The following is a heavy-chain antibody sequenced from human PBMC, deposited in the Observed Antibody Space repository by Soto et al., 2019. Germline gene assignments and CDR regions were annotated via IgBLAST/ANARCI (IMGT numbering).Heavy chain of an antibody. Sequence: QVQLVQSGPEVKKPGSSVKVSCTTSGGTLSSYSISWVRQAPGQGLEWVGRIITFVGKAYVAQQFQGRVTITAARSTDKTYRELRRPTSDDTAVYYCARGTGGHDSGSNYMAVWGTGTTVTFSS. CDR1: GGTLSSYS. J-gene: IGHJ6*03. CDR2: IITFVGKA. V-gene: IGHV1-69*02. D-gene: IGHD5-12*01. CDR3: ARGTGGHDSGSNYMAV.